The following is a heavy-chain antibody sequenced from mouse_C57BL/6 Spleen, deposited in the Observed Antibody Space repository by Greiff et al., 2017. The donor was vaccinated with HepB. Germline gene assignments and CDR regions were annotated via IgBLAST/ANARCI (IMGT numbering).Heavy chain of an antibody. V-gene: IGHV5-9*01. CDR1: GFTFSSYT. J-gene: IGHJ4*01. CDR2: ISGGGGNT. CDR3: ARHHYGSRDAMDY. Sequence: EVKLMESGGGLVKPGGSLKLSCAASGFTFSSYTMSWVRQTPEKRLEWVATISGGGGNTYYPDSVKGRFTISRDNAKNTLYLQMSSLRSEDTALYYCARHHYGSRDAMDYWGQGTSVTVSS. D-gene: IGHD1-1*01.